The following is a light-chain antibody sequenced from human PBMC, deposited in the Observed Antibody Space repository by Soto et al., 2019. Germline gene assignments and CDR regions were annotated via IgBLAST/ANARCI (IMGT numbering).Light chain of an antibody. Sequence: DIVMTQSPLSLPVTPGEPASISCRSSQSLLHSDGYNYLDWYLQKPGQSPQILIYFGSNRASGVPDRFSVSGSDTDFTLKISRVEAEDVGIYYCMQALQTPITFGQGTRLEIK. CDR3: MQALQTPIT. V-gene: IGKV2-28*01. CDR2: FGS. CDR1: QSLLHSDGYNY. J-gene: IGKJ5*01.